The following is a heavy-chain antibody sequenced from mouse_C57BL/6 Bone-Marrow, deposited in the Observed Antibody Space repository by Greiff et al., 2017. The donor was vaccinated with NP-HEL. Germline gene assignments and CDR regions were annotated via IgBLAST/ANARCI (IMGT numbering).Heavy chain of an antibody. CDR2: IDPSDSNT. CDR3: AGLTVTTVVATEDFEV. Sequence: QVQLQQPGAELVMPGASVKLSCKASGYTFTSYWMHWVKQRPGQGLEWIGEIDPSDSNTNYNKQFKGKPTLTVDKSSSTAYMELRSLTSEDSVVYYCAGLTVTTVVATEDFEVWGTGTTVTVSS. D-gene: IGHD1-1*01. V-gene: IGHV1-69*01. CDR1: GYTFTSYW. J-gene: IGHJ1*03.